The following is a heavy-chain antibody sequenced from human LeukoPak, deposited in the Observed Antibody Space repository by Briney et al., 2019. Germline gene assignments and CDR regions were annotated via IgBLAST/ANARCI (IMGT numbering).Heavy chain of an antibody. CDR1: GGSISSGSYY. Sequence: PSEALSLTCTVSGGSISSGSYYWSWIRQPAGKGLEWIGRIYTSGSSNYNPSLKSRVTISVDTSKNQFSLKLSSVTAADTAVYYCARLGILYFYYWDQGTLVTVSS. D-gene: IGHD2-15*01. V-gene: IGHV4-61*02. J-gene: IGHJ4*02. CDR3: ARLGILYFYY. CDR2: IYTSGSS.